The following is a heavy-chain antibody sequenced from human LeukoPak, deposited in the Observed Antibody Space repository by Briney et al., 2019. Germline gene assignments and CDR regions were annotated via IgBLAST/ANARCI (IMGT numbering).Heavy chain of an antibody. CDR3: ARAVDYGVTGIDY. Sequence: PSETLSLTCTVSGGSISSYYWSWIRQPPGKGLEWIGYIYYSGSTNYNPSLKSRVTISVDTSKNQFSLKLSSVTAADTAVYYCARAVDYGVTGIDYWGQGTLVTVSS. D-gene: IGHD4-17*01. CDR2: IYYSGST. CDR1: GGSISSYY. V-gene: IGHV4-59*08. J-gene: IGHJ4*02.